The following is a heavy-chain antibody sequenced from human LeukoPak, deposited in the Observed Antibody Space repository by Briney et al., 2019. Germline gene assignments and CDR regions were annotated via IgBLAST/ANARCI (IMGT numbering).Heavy chain of an antibody. CDR3: ARVTYYDILTGLPSYYFDY. Sequence: ASVKVSCKASGGTFSSYAISWVRQAPGQGLEWMGWISAYNGNTNYAQKLQGRVTMTTDTSTSTAYMELRSLRSDDTAVYYCARVTYYDILTGLPSYYFDYWGQGTLVTVSS. V-gene: IGHV1-18*01. J-gene: IGHJ4*02. CDR2: ISAYNGNT. CDR1: GGTFSSYA. D-gene: IGHD3-9*01.